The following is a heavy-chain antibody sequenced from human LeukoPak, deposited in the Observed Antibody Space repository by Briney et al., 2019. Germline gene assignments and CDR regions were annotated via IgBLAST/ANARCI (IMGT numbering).Heavy chain of an antibody. CDR1: GYSFTSYW. CDR3: ARATGVEYCSSTSCYFGSVWFDP. CDR2: IYPGDSDT. D-gene: IGHD2-2*01. J-gene: IGHJ5*02. V-gene: IGHV5-51*01. Sequence: GESLQISCKGSGYSFTSYWIGWVRQMPGKGLEWMGIIYPGDSDTRYSPSFQGQVTISADKSISTAYLQWSSLKASDTAMYYRARATGVEYCSSTSCYFGSVWFDPWGQGTLVTVSS.